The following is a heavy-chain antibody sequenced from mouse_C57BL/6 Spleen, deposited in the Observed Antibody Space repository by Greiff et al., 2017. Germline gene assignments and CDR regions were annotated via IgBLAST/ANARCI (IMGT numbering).Heavy chain of an antibody. Sequence: EVQLQESGPGLVKPSQSLSLTCSVTGYSITSGYYWNWIRQFPGNKLEWMGYISYDGSNNYNPSLKNRISITRDTSKNQFFLKLNSVTTEDTATYYGARDDYYGSWGQGTLVTVSA. CDR3: ARDDYYGS. CDR2: ISYDGSN. V-gene: IGHV3-6*01. J-gene: IGHJ3*01. D-gene: IGHD1-1*01. CDR1: GYSITSGYY.